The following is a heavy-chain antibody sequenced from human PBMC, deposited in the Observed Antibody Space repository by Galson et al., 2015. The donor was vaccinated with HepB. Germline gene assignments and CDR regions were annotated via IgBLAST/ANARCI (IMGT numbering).Heavy chain of an antibody. CDR1: GGSFSGCY. D-gene: IGHD5-12*01. Sequence: ETLSLTCTVSGGSFSGCYWSWIRQPPGKGLEWIGEINHSGSTNYNPSLKSRVTISVDTSKNQFSLKLSSVTAADTAVYYCARVGYSGYDYKDPDYYYYYMDVWGKGTTVTVSS. CDR3: ARVGYSGYDYKDPDYYYYYMDV. V-gene: IGHV4-34*01. J-gene: IGHJ6*03. CDR2: INHSGST.